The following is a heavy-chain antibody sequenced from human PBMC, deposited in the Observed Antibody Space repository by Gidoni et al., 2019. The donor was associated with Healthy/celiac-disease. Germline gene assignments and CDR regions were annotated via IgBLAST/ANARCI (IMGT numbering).Heavy chain of an antibody. J-gene: IGHJ6*02. D-gene: IGHD1-1*01. CDR1: GCTFSSYA. Sequence: QVQLVELGGGVVQPGRPLRLSCAASGCTFSSYARHWVRQAPGKGLEWVAVISYDGSNNYYSDSVKGQFTISRDNSKNTLYLQMNSLRAEDTSVYYCARTGTVTAAPNYYYYYGMDVWGQGTTVTVSS. CDR3: ARTGTVTAAPNYYYYYGMDV. CDR2: ISYDGSNN. V-gene: IGHV3-30*04.